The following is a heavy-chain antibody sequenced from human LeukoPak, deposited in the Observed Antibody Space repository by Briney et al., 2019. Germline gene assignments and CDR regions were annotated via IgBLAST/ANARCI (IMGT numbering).Heavy chain of an antibody. CDR2: INPRGGST. J-gene: IGHJ4*02. V-gene: IGHV1-46*01. CDR1: GYTFSSYY. CDR3: ARDSLGYCSSTSCYVGIRFDY. Sequence: ASVKVSFKASGYTFSSYYMHWVRQAPGQGLEWMGIINPRGGSTSYAQKFQGRVTITADESTSTAYMELSSLRSEDTAVYYCARDSLGYCSSTSCYVGIRFDYWGQGTLVTVSS. D-gene: IGHD2-2*01.